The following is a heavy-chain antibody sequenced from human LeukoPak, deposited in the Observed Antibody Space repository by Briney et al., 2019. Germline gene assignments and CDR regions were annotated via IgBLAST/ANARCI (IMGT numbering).Heavy chain of an antibody. J-gene: IGHJ4*02. CDR3: AKGDIVVVPAAMPFDY. CDR1: GGIFSSYA. Sequence: SVKVSCKASGGIFSSYAISWVRQAPGQGLEWMGGIIPIFGTANHAQKFQGRVTITADESTSTAYMELSSLRSEDTAVYYCAKGDIVVVPAAMPFDYWGQGTLVTVSS. CDR2: IIPIFGTA. V-gene: IGHV1-69*01. D-gene: IGHD2-2*01.